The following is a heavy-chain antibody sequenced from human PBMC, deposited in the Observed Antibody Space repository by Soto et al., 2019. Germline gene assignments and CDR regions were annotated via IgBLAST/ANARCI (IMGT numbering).Heavy chain of an antibody. J-gene: IGHJ4*02. Sequence: PPETLSHTCTVSGGSISSGTSYWSWIRQRPGKGLEWIGYIFYSGSTYYNPSLESRVTISVDKSKNQFSLKLMSLSAADTAVYYCGRLEGRPTISYDFDYWGQGALVTVSS. CDR2: IFYSGST. V-gene: IGHV4-39*01. CDR3: GRLEGRPTISYDFDY. CDR1: GGSISSGTSY. D-gene: IGHD6-6*01.